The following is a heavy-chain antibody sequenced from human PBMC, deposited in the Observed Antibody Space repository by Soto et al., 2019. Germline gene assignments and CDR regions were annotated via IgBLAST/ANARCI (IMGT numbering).Heavy chain of an antibody. Sequence: VAVISYDGSNKYYADSVKGRFTISRDNSKNTLYLQMNSLRAEDTAVYYCARATTSSTVTRGHFDYWGQGTLVTVSS. CDR2: ISYDGSNK. D-gene: IGHD4-17*01. J-gene: IGHJ4*02. CDR3: ARATTSSTVTRGHFDY. V-gene: IGHV3-30-3*01.